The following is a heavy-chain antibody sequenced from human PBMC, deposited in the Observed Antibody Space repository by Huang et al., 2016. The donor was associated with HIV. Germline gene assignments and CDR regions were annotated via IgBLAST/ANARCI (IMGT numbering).Heavy chain of an antibody. D-gene: IGHD6-13*01. CDR3: ARHREGIGGAGRWVWFDP. V-gene: IGHV4-39*01. CDR1: GGSISSDTYY. CDR2: IYYSGTT. J-gene: IGHJ5*02. Sequence: QVQLQESGPGLVKPSETLSLACSVSGGSISSDTYYWGWIRQPPGEGLEWIGSIYYSGTTYYKPSLESRVTISVDTSKNRFSLRLTSVTAADTAIYYCARHREGIGGAGRWVWFDPWGQGTRVIVSS.